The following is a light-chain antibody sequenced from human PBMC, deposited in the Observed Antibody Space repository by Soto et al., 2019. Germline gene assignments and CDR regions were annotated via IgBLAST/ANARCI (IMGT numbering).Light chain of an antibody. CDR3: QQYNGWPPAWT. V-gene: IGKV3-15*01. Sequence: EIVMTQSPATLSVSPGERATLSCRASQSVSTNLAWYQQKPGQAPRVLIYGASTRATGIPARFGGSGSGTDFTLTISSLQSEDFAVYYCQQYNGWPPAWTFGQGTKVDIK. J-gene: IGKJ1*01. CDR2: GAS. CDR1: QSVSTN.